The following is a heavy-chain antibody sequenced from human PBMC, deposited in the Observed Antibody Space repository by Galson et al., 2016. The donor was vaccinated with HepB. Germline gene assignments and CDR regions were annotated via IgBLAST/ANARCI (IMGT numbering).Heavy chain of an antibody. V-gene: IGHV3-23*01. D-gene: IGHD6-6*01. J-gene: IGHJ4*02. CDR2: ISESGGTT. Sequence: SLRLSCAVFGFNFRNYVITWVRQAPGKGLEWVSSISESGGTTYYAASVKGRFGISRDNAKNTLFLQMESLRAEDTAVYYCARLKGGSISRPLDFWGQGTLVSVSS. CDR1: GFNFRNYV. CDR3: ARLKGGSISRPLDF.